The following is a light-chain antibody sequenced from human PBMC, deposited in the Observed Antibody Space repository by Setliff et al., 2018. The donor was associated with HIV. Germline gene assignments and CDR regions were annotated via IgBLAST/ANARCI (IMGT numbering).Light chain of an antibody. CDR1: SSDVGAYNY. Sequence: QSALTQPRSVSGSPGQSVTFSCTGSSSDVGAYNYVSWYQQHPGKAPKLMIYDVTKRPSGVPDRFSGSKSGNTASLTISGLQAEDEADYYCCSYAGSYTYSFGSGTKVT. CDR2: DVT. CDR3: CSYAGSYTYS. J-gene: IGLJ1*01. V-gene: IGLV2-11*01.